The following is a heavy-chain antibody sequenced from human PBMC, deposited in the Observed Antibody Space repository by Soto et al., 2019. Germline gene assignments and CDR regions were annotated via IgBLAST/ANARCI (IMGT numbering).Heavy chain of an antibody. CDR1: AGSISSGGYS. J-gene: IGHJ3*02. V-gene: IGHV4-31*03. D-gene: IGHD1-1*01. CDR3: ARDEGLEATGAFDI. Sequence: SETLSLTCTVSAGSISSGGYSWSWIRQHPGKGLEWIGYIYYSGSTYYNPSLKSRVTISVDTSKNQFSLKLSSVTAADTAVYYCARDEGLEATGAFDIWGQGTMVNVSS. CDR2: IYYSGST.